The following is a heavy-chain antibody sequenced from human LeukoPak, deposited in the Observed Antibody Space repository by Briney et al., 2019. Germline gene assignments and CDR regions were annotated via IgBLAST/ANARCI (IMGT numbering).Heavy chain of an antibody. CDR1: GFTFSSYS. J-gene: IGHJ4*02. D-gene: IGHD4-17*01. Sequence: GGSLRLSCAASGFTFSSYSMNWIRQAPGKGLEWISYISSSSTTISYADSVKGRFTISRDNAKNSLFLQMNSLRAEDTALYYCARDLTTVTTPGYWGQGTLVTVPS. CDR3: ARDLTTVTTPGY. V-gene: IGHV3-48*01. CDR2: ISSSSTTI.